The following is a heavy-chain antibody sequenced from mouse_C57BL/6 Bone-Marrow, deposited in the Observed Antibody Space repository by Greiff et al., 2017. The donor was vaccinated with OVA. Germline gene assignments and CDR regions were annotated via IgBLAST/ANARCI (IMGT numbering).Heavy chain of an antibody. CDR3: AREGAYDYDAMDY. V-gene: IGHV1-50*01. CDR2: IDPSDSYT. CDR1: GYTFTSYW. J-gene: IGHJ4*01. Sequence: QVQLQQSGAELVKPGASVKLSCKASGYTFTSYWMQWVKQRPGQGLEWIGEIDPSDSYTNYNQKFKGKATLTVDTSSSTAYMQLSSLTSQDSAVYYCAREGAYDYDAMDYGGQGTSVTVSS. D-gene: IGHD3-1*01.